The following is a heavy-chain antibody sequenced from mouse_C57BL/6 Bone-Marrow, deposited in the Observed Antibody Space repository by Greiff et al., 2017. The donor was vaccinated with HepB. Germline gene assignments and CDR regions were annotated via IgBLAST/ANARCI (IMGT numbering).Heavy chain of an antibody. Sequence: EVQLQESGGGLVQPGGSMKLSCVASGFTFSNYWMNWVRQSPEKGLEWVAQIRLKSDNYATHYAESVKGRFTISRDDSKSSVYLQMNNLRAEDTGIYYCTGVDYGSSPWFAYWGQGTLVTVSA. CDR2: IRLKSDNYAT. J-gene: IGHJ3*01. V-gene: IGHV6-3*01. D-gene: IGHD1-1*01. CDR3: TGVDYGSSPWFAY. CDR1: GFTFSNYW.